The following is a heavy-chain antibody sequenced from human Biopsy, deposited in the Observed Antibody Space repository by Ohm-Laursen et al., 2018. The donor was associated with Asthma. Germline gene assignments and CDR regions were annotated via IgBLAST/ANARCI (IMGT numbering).Heavy chain of an antibody. J-gene: IGHJ3*01. CDR1: GFSLSSTGVG. D-gene: IGHD6-13*01. CDR2: IHKNGIG. Sequence: TLTLTSTFSGFSLSSTGVGVGWIRQPPGKGLEGVGRIHKNGIGYYKSSLKSRLTISVDTSKNQFSLTVTSATAADTAVYYCARQKLAAAEGPFDLWGQGTMVTVSS. V-gene: IGHV4-39*01. CDR3: ARQKLAAAEGPFDL.